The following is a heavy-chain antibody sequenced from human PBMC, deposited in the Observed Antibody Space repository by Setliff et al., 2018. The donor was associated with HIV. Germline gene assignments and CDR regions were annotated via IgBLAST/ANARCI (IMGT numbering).Heavy chain of an antibody. J-gene: IGHJ6*03. CDR2: IYYSGST. V-gene: IGHV4-39*07. CDR3: ARDHRKNYTAMDNYYYYDYFDV. CDR1: GGSISSSSYY. D-gene: IGHD5-18*01. Sequence: PSETLSLTCTVSGGSISSSSYYWGWIRQPPGKGLEWIGSIYYSGSTYYNPSLKSRVTISVDTSKNQFSLKLSSVTAADTAVYYCARDHRKNYTAMDNYYYYDYFDVWGKGTMVTVSS.